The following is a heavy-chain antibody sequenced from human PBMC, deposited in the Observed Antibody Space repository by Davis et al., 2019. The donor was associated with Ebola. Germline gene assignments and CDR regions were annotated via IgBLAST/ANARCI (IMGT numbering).Heavy chain of an antibody. V-gene: IGHV1-2*06. D-gene: IGHD6-6*01. CDR1: GYTFTGYY. Sequence: AASVKVSCKASGYTFTGYYMHWVRQAPGQGLEWMGRINPNSGGTNYAQKFQGRVTMTRDTSISTAYMELSRLRSDDTAVYYCACSFYSSSSDYWGQGTLVTVSS. CDR3: ACSFYSSSSDY. J-gene: IGHJ4*02. CDR2: INPNSGGT.